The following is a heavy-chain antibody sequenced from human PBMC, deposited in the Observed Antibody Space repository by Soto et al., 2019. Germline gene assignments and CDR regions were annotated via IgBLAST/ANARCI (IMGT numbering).Heavy chain of an antibody. V-gene: IGHV3-15*07. J-gene: IGHJ4*01. Sequence: EVQLVESGGGLVKPGGSLRLSCGGSGFTFSNAWMNWVRQAPGKGLEWVGRIKSKSDGGTTDYATPVKGRFTISRDDSKNMLYFQMNRLQTQDTAVYFCARSYHTYYFDYWGRGTLVAVSS. CDR1: GFTFSNAW. CDR2: IKSKSDGGTT. CDR3: ARSYHTYYFDY. D-gene: IGHD1-26*01.